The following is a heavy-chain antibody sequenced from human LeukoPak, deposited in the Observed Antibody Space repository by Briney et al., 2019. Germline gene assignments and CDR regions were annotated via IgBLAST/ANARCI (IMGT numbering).Heavy chain of an antibody. CDR1: GPSLSGYY. Sequence: SQSLSLTCAVDGPSLSGYYWSWTRHPRGKWLEWMGEIIDSGRTNYNPSLKSRVTISVDTSKNQFSLKLTSVTAADTAVYYCARGPRIVVVPASMPYYYYGMDVWGQGTTVTVSS. D-gene: IGHD2-2*01. CDR3: ARGPRIVVVPASMPYYYYGMDV. V-gene: IGHV4-34*01. CDR2: IIDSGRT. J-gene: IGHJ6*02.